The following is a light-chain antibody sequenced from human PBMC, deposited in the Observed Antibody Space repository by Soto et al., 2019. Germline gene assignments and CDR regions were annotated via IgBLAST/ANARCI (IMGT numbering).Light chain of an antibody. J-gene: IGLJ1*01. V-gene: IGLV2-8*01. CDR3: SSNAGNSNV. CDR1: SSDVGGYNY. Sequence: QSVLTQPPSASGSPGQSVAISCTGTSSDVGGYNYVSWYQQHPGKAPKLMIYEVNKRPSGVPDRFSGSKSGNTASLTVSGLQAEDEADYYCSSNAGNSNVFGTGTKVTVL. CDR2: EVN.